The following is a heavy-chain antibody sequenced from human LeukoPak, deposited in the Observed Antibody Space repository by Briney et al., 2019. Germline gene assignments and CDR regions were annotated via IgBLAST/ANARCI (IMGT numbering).Heavy chain of an antibody. Sequence: PGRSLRLSCAASGFTFSSYGMHWVRQAPGKGLDWAAVIWYDGSNKYYADSVKGRFTISRDNSKNTLYLQMNSLRAEDTAVYYCARDFGYYYDSSGYLFDYWGQGTLVTVSS. CDR3: ARDFGYYYDSSGYLFDY. CDR2: IWYDGSNK. J-gene: IGHJ4*02. V-gene: IGHV3-33*01. CDR1: GFTFSSYG. D-gene: IGHD3-22*01.